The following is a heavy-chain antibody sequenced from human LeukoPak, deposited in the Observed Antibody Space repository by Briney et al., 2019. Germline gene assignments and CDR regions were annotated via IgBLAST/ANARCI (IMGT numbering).Heavy chain of an antibody. V-gene: IGHV4-59*13. CDR1: GGSISSYY. CDR2: IYYSGST. J-gene: IGHJ5*02. D-gene: IGHD5-18*01. CDR3: ARALYPGYSYGYNWFDP. Sequence: PSETLSLTCTVSGGSISSYYWSWIRQPPGKGLEWMGYIYYSGSTNYNPSLKSRVTISVDTSKNQFSLKLSSVTAADTAVYYCARALYPGYSYGYNWFDPWGQGTLVTVSS.